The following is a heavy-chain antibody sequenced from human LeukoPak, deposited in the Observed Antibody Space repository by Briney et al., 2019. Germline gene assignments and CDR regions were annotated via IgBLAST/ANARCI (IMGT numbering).Heavy chain of an antibody. CDR1: GFTFSSYA. V-gene: IGHV3-23*01. J-gene: IGHJ6*02. Sequence: GGSLRLSCAASGFTFSSYAMYWVRQAPGKGLEWVSGIFGSGGSTHYADSVKGRFTISRDNAKNSLYLQMNSLRAEDTAVYYCASSYGDPLAADYYGMDVWGQGTTVTVSS. CDR3: ASSYGDPLAADYYGMDV. CDR2: IFGSGGST. D-gene: IGHD4-17*01.